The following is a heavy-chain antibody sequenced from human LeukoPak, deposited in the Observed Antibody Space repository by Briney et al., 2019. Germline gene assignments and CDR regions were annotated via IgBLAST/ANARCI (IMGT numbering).Heavy chain of an antibody. CDR3: ARQNSGYDY. Sequence: PGGSLRLSCAASGFTFSSYGMHWVRQAPGKGLEWVAVIWYDGGNKFYADSVKGRFTISRDNSKNTLYLQMNSLRDEDTAVYYCARQNSGYDYWGQGTLVTVSS. CDR1: GFTFSSYG. CDR2: IWYDGGNK. V-gene: IGHV3-33*01. D-gene: IGHD5-12*01. J-gene: IGHJ4*02.